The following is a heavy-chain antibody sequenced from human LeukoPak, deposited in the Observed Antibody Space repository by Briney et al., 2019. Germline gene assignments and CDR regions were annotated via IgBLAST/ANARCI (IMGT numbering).Heavy chain of an antibody. CDR2: IIPIFGTA. CDR1: GGTFSSYA. CDR3: ARRSTSWSNNWFDP. Sequence: ASVKVSCKASGGTFSSYAISWVQQAPGQGLEWMGGIIPIFGTANYAQKFQGRVTITTDESTSTAYMELSSLRSEDTAVYYCARRSTSWSNNWFDPWGQGTLVTVSS. V-gene: IGHV1-69*05. D-gene: IGHD2-2*01. J-gene: IGHJ5*02.